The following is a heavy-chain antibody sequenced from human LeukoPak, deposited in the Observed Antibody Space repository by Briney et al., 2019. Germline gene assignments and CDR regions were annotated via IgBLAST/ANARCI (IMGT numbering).Heavy chain of an antibody. CDR3: ARRVVSSGGYLNYFDY. D-gene: IGHD2-15*01. Sequence: PSETLSLTCTVSGGSISSYYWSWIRQPPGEGLEWIGYIYYTGSTNYNPSLKSRVTISVDTSKNQFSLQLSSVTAADTAVYYCARRVVSSGGYLNYFDYWGQGTLVTVSS. V-gene: IGHV4-59*08. CDR1: GGSISSYY. CDR2: IYYTGST. J-gene: IGHJ4*02.